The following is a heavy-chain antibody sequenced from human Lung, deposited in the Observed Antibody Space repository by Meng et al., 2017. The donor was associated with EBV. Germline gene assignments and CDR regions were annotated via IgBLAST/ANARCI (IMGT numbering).Heavy chain of an antibody. V-gene: IGHV6-1*01. J-gene: IGHJ4*02. Sequence: QVQLQQSGPGLVKPSQNLSLTCAISGDSVSSNSAAWNWIRQSPSRGLEWLGRTYYRSKWYNDYAVSVKSRITINPDTSKNQFSLQLNSVTPEDTAVYYCASSRPLAGNWNYHYWGQGTLVTVSS. CDR2: TYYRSKWYN. CDR1: GDSVSSNSAA. CDR3: ASSRPLAGNWNYHY. D-gene: IGHD1-7*01.